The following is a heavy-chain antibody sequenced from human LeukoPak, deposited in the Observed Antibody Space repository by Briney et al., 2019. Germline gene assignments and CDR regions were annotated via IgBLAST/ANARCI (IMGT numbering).Heavy chain of an antibody. CDR1: GASISSTTYF. CDR2: MRYSGST. V-gene: IGHV4-39*07. D-gene: IGHD3-3*01. CDR3: ARDPRQGGDFWSTTNWFDP. Sequence: SETLSLTCTVSGASISSTTYFWAWIRQPPGKGLEWIASMRYSGSTYFNPSLNSRVTMSVDTPKNQFSLNLNSVTAADTAVYYCARDPRQGGDFWSTTNWFDPWGRGTLVTVSS. J-gene: IGHJ5*02.